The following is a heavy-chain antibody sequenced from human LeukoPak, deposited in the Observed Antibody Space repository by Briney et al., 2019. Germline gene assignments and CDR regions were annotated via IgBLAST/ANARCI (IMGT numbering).Heavy chain of an antibody. J-gene: IGHJ6*03. CDR2: IYYSGST. D-gene: IGHD3-22*01. V-gene: IGHV4-39*07. Sequence: SETLSLTCTVSGGSISSSSYYWDWIRQPPGKGLEWIGSIYYSGSTYYNPSLKSRVSISVDTSKNQFSLKLSSVTAADTAVYYCARGYYYDSSGYGYYYYYYYMDVWGKGTTVTVSS. CDR3: ARGYYYDSSGYGYYYYYYYMDV. CDR1: GGSISSSSYY.